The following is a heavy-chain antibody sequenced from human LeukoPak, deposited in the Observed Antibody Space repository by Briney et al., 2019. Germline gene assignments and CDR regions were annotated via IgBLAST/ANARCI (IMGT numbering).Heavy chain of an antibody. Sequence: GESLRLSCTASGFTFGTYWMSWVRHPPGKGLEWVSSISSSSRYIYYADSVKGRFTISRDNAKNSLYLQMNSLRAEDTAVYYCARSRQHHYERSGYYEILNWYFDLWGRGTLVTVSS. J-gene: IGHJ2*01. D-gene: IGHD3-22*01. CDR1: GFTFGTYW. V-gene: IGHV3-21*01. CDR3: ARSRQHHYERSGYYEILNWYFDL. CDR2: ISSSSRYI.